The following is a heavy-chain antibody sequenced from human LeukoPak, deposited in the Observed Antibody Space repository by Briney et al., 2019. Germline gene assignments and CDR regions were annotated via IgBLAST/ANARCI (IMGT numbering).Heavy chain of an antibody. J-gene: IGHJ5*02. CDR3: ARSGSGWTFDP. CDR1: GFTFSTYS. CDR2: ISSSSSDI. Sequence: PGGSLRLSCAASGFTFSTYSMNWVRQAPGKGLEWVSSISSSSSDIYYAGSVKGRFTISRDNAKNSLYLQMDSLRAEDTAVYYCARSGSGWTFDPWGQGTLVTVSS. V-gene: IGHV3-21*01. D-gene: IGHD6-19*01.